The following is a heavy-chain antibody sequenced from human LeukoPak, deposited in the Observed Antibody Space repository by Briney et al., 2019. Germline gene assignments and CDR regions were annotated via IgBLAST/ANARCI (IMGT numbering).Heavy chain of an antibody. CDR2: ISGSGSSS. CDR3: AKDFLYNVVDY. Sequence: GGSLRPSCAASGFTFSNYAMTWVRQAPGMGPEWVSSISGSGSSSYYADSVKGRFTVSRDNSKNTLHLQMNSLRAEDTAVYYCAKDFLYNVVDYWGQGTLVAVSS. CDR1: GFTFSNYA. V-gene: IGHV3-23*01. D-gene: IGHD3-10*01. J-gene: IGHJ4*02.